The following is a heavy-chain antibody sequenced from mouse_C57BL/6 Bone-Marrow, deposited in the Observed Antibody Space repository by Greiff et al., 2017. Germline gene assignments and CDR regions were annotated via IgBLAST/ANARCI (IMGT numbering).Heavy chain of an antibody. CDR3: AIITPMDY. CDR1: GNSFTSYY. J-gene: IGHJ4*01. V-gene: IGHV1-66*01. Sequence: QVQLQQCGPELVQPAASVKISCTSSGNSFTSYYIHLVKQRPGPGVEWIGWVYPGSGNTKYNEKFKGKATLTADTSSSTAYMQLSSLTSEDSAVYYCAIITPMDYWGQGTSVTVSA. D-gene: IGHD1-1*01. CDR2: VYPGSGNT.